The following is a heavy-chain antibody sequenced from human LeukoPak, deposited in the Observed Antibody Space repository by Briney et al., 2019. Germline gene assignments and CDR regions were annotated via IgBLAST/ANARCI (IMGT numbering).Heavy chain of an antibody. CDR1: GFTVSSNY. CDR2: NYSGGST. Sequence: PGGSLRLSCAASGFTVSSNYMSWVRQARGKGLEWVSVNYSGGSTYYADSVKGRFTISRDNSKNTLYLQMNSLRAEDTAVYYCARGTVADPWSYYGMDVWGQGTTVTVSS. D-gene: IGHD6-19*01. CDR3: ARGTVADPWSYYGMDV. J-gene: IGHJ6*02. V-gene: IGHV3-66*01.